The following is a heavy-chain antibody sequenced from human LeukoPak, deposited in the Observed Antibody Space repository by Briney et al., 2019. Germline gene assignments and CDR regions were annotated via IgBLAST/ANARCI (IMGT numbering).Heavy chain of an antibody. V-gene: IGHV4-59*12. Sequence: SETLSLTCTVSGGSISNYYWSWIRQPPGKGLEWIGYISYSGSTNYNPSLKSRVTISVDTSKNQFSLKLSSVTAADTAVYYCARDMSESRHYYYYYMDVWGKGTTVTVSS. CDR2: ISYSGST. D-gene: IGHD2-2*01. J-gene: IGHJ6*03. CDR3: ARDMSESRHYYYYYMDV. CDR1: GGSISNYY.